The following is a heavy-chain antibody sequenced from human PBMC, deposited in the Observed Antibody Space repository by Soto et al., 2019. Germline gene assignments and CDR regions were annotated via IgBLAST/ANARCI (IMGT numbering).Heavy chain of an antibody. Sequence: ASVKVSCKASGYTFTSYYMHWVRQAPGQRLEWMGIINPSGGSTSYAQKFQGRVTMTRDTSTSTVYMELSSLRSEDTAVYYCARGGLRFLEWLKQTSFDYWGQGTLVTVSS. CDR1: GYTFTSYY. CDR3: ARGGLRFLEWLKQTSFDY. CDR2: INPSGGST. V-gene: IGHV1-46*01. J-gene: IGHJ4*02. D-gene: IGHD3-3*01.